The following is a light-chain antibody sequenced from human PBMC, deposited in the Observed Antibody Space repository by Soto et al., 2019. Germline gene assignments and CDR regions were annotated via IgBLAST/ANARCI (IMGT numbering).Light chain of an antibody. Sequence: ETVMTQSPATLSVSPGESATLSCRPSQTIANNLAWYQQRPGQAPRLLIYGASTRATGIPARFSGSGSGTEFTLTISSLQSEDFAVYYCQQYNNWPPYTFGQGTKLEIK. J-gene: IGKJ2*01. CDR3: QQYNNWPPYT. CDR1: QTIANN. V-gene: IGKV3-15*01. CDR2: GAS.